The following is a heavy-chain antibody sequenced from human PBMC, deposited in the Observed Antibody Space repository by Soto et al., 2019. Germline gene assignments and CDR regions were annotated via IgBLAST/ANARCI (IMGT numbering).Heavy chain of an antibody. Sequence: SQTLSLTCAISGDSVSTNSVTWNWIRQSPSRGLEWLGRTYYRSQWDNDYAVSVKSRITINPDTSKNHFSLQLNSVTPEDTAVYYCARAGRFPRVFEIWGQGTMVTVSS. CDR1: GDSVSTNSVT. CDR3: ARAGRFPRVFEI. CDR2: TYYRSQWDN. V-gene: IGHV6-1*01. J-gene: IGHJ3*02. D-gene: IGHD3-16*01.